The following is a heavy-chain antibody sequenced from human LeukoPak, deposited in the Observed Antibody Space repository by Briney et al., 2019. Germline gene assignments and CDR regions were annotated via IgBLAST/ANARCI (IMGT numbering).Heavy chain of an antibody. V-gene: IGHV4-39*07. Sequence: SETLSLTCTVSGGSVSTSDYYWGWIRQSPVKGLEWIGDVFYTGKTNYNPSLRGRATISIDTSKNQFSLKLTYVTAADSSVYYCARVFDSWGQGTLVTVSS. CDR1: GGSVSTSDYY. CDR2: VFYTGKT. CDR3: ARVFDS. J-gene: IGHJ4*02.